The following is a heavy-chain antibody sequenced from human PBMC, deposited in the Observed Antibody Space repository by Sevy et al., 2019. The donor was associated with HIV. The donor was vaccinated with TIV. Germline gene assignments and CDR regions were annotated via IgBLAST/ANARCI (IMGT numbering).Heavy chain of an antibody. CDR3: TTGQFVGIT. V-gene: IGHV3-15*01. CDR2: IKSVSDGGAK. Sequence: GGSLRLSCAVSGLNFNDDWMNWVRQAPRKGLEWLGRIKSVSDGGAKEYSAAVKGRFIISRDESKNTVSLQMDSLKTDDTAVYYCTTGQFVGITWGHGTQVTVSS. D-gene: IGHD3-10*01. CDR1: GLNFNDDW. J-gene: IGHJ4*01.